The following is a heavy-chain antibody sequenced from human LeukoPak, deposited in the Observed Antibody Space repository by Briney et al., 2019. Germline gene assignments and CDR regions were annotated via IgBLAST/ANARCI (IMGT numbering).Heavy chain of an antibody. CDR2: IYYNGNT. CDR1: GGFITCYY. CDR3: GRDHWFDP. V-gene: IGHV4-59*01. Sequence: SETLSLTCTVSGGFITCYYWGWIRQPPGKGLEWIGHIYYNGNTYYNPSLESRVTISVDTSKNQFSLRLSSVTAADTAVYYCGRDHWFDPWGQGTLVTVSS. J-gene: IGHJ5*02.